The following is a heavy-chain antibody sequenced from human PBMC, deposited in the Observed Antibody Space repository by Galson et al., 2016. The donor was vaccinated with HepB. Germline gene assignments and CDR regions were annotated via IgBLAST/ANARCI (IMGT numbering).Heavy chain of an antibody. D-gene: IGHD3-22*01. CDR2: IFPIFRTA. CDR3: ARERYYYDSSGFNMASVGYYGMDV. V-gene: IGHV1-69*13. CDR1: GGTLNNYN. J-gene: IGHJ6*02. Sequence: SVKVSCKASGGTLNNYNINWVRQAPGQGLEWMGGIFPIFRTAHYAQKFQGRVTITADDSTRTAHMELSSLRSEDTAVYYCARERYYYDSSGFNMASVGYYGMDVWGQGTTVTVSS.